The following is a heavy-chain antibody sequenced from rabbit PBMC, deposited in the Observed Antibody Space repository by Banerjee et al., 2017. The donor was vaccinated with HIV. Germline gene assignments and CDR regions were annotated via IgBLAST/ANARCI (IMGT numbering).Heavy chain of an antibody. J-gene: IGHJ4*01. V-gene: IGHV1S40*01. CDR2: IYAGSGST. Sequence: QSLEESGGGLVQPEGSLTLTCTASGFSFSSSYYMCWVRQAPGKGLEWIAYIYAGSGSTYYASWVNGRFTISLDNAQNTVFLQMTSLTAADTATYFCARGGGLDGYSGYGYPPFNLWGQGTLVTIS. CDR3: ARGGGLDGYSGYGYPPFNL. CDR1: GFSFSSSYY. D-gene: IGHD6-1*01.